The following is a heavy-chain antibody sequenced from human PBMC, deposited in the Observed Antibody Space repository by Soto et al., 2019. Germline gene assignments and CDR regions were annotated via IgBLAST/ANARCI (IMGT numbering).Heavy chain of an antibody. D-gene: IGHD6-19*01. CDR2: ISYDGSNK. V-gene: IGHV3-30*18. CDR1: GFTFSSYG. J-gene: IGHJ6*02. CDR3: ANAGIAVQYYYYYYGMDV. Sequence: GGSLRLSCAASGFTFSSYGMHWVRQAPGKGLEWVAVISYDGSNKYYADSVKGRFTISRDNSKNTLYLQMNSLRAEDTAVYYCANAGIAVQYYYYYYGMDVWGQGTTVTVSS.